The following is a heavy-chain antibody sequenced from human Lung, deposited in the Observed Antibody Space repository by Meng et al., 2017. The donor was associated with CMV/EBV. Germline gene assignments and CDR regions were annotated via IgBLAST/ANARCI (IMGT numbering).Heavy chain of an antibody. CDR3: ARDVGSGAAGY. D-gene: IGHD2-2*03. Sequence: ASVXVSCKASGYTFIDHYIHWVRQAPGQGLQWMGWINPNNGDTHYAQRFQGRVSMTTDTSKGTVYMELSRLTSDDTAIFYCARDVGSGAAGYWGRGSQVTGSS. V-gene: IGHV1-2*02. J-gene: IGHJ4*02. CDR1: GYTFIDHY. CDR2: INPNNGDT.